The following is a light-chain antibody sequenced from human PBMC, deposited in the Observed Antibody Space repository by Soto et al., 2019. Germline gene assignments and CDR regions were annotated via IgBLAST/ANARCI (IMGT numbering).Light chain of an antibody. J-gene: IGKJ2*01. CDR2: GTS. CDR1: QSVSSSN. Sequence: EIVLTQSPGTLSLSPGERATLSCRASQSVSSSNLAWYQQKPGQAPRLLIYGTSSRATGIPDRFSGSGSGTDFTLTISRLEPEDFGVYYCQQYGSSTYTFGQGIKLEIK. V-gene: IGKV3-20*01. CDR3: QQYGSSTYT.